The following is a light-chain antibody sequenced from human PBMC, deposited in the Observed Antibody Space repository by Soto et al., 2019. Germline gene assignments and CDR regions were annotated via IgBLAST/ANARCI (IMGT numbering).Light chain of an antibody. CDR3: QQYDSVPLT. Sequence: DIQMTQSPSSLSASVGDRVTITCQASQDISNYLNWYQQKPGKAPKLLIYDASNLETGVPSRFSGSGSGTDFPFTISSLQPEDIATYYCQQYDSVPLTFGGGTKVEIK. CDR2: DAS. V-gene: IGKV1-33*01. CDR1: QDISNY. J-gene: IGKJ4*01.